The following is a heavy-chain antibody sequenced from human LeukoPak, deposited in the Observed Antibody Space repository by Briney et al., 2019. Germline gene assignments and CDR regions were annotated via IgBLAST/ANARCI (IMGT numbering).Heavy chain of an antibody. CDR3: ARGARDYYFDY. J-gene: IGHJ4*02. CDR1: GYTFTSYY. V-gene: IGHV1-46*01. CDR2: INPSGGST. D-gene: IGHD3-10*01. Sequence: ASVTVSCKASGYTFTSYYMHWVRQAPGQGLEWMGIINPSGGSTSYAQKFQGRVTMTRDMSTSTVYMELSRLRSDDTAVYYCARGARDYYFDYWGQGTLVTVSS.